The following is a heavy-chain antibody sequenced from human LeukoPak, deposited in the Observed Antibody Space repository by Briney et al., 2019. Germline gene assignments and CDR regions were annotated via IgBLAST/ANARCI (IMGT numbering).Heavy chain of an antibody. CDR2: IYHSGST. CDR3: APLGYCSGDDCHRPY. Sequence: ASETLSLTCAVSGGSISSHNWWSWVRQPPGRGLEWIGEIYHSGSTNYNPSLKSRVTISVDKSKNQFSLKLNSVTAADTAVYYCAPLGYCSGDDCHRPYWGQGALVTVSS. V-gene: IGHV4-4*02. J-gene: IGHJ4*02. CDR1: GGSISSHNW. D-gene: IGHD2-15*01.